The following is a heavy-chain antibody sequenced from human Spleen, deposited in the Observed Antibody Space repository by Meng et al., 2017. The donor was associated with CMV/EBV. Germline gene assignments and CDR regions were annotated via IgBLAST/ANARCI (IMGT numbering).Heavy chain of an antibody. V-gene: IGHV4-39*07. D-gene: IGHD3-3*01. Sequence: SETLSLTCTVSGGSISSSTYYWEWIRQPPGKGLEWIGSIYYSGSTYYNPSLKSRVTISVDTSKNQFSLKLSSVTAADTAVYYCARSSSRKITIFGVVIDFSFDYWGQGTLVTVSS. CDR2: IYYSGST. J-gene: IGHJ4*02. CDR3: ARSSSRKITIFGVVIDFSFDY. CDR1: GGSISSSTYY.